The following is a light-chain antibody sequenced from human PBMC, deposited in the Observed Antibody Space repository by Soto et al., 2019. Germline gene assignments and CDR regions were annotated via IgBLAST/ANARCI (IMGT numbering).Light chain of an antibody. Sequence: QSVLTQPPSASGSPGQSVTISCTGTLSDIGAYDLVSWYQQYPGKAPKLMIYAVTNRPSGVPNRFSGSKSGNTASLTVSGLQAEDEAHYYFSSYAGRNVVFGGGTKVTVL. CDR1: LSDIGAYDL. J-gene: IGLJ2*01. CDR3: SSYAGRNVV. V-gene: IGLV2-8*01. CDR2: AVT.